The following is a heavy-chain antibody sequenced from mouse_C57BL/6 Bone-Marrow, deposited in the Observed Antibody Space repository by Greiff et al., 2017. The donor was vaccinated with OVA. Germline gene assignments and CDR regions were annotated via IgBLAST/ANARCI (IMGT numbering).Heavy chain of an antibody. Sequence: EVKLMESGAELVRPGASFPLSCTASVFPLPDDYQPWVKQRPEQALEWIGWIDPENGDTEYASKFQGKATITADTSSNTAYLQLSSLTSEDTAVYYCTGGDWYFDVWGTGTTVTVSS. V-gene: IGHV14-4*01. CDR2: IDPENGDT. CDR1: VFPLPDDY. J-gene: IGHJ1*03. CDR3: TGGDWYFDV.